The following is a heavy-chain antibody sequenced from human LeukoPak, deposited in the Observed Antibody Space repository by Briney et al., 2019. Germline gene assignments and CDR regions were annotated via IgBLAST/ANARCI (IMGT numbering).Heavy chain of an antibody. CDR3: ARGSIRDLYYFDY. Sequence: SETLSLTCTVSGGSISSYYWSWIRQPPGKGLEWIGYIYYSGSTNYNPSLKSRVTISVDTSKNQFSLKLSSVTAADTAVYYCARGSIRDLYYFDYWGQGTLVTVSS. CDR2: IYYSGST. J-gene: IGHJ4*02. CDR1: GGSISSYY. V-gene: IGHV4-59*01.